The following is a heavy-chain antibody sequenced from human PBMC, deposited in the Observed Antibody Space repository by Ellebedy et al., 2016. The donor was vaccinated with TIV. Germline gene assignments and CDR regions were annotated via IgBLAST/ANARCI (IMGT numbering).Heavy chain of an antibody. CDR3: ARRGVGATYFDS. J-gene: IGHJ4*01. CDR1: GGSIRSSSDY. Sequence: MPGGSLRLSCNVSGGSIRSSSDYWGWIRESPGKGQEWIGSMYYSGTTLYNPSLKSRVTISVDTSKNQFSLQPTSVTAADTTMYYCARRGVGATYFDSWGHGTLFTVSS. CDR2: MYYSGTT. V-gene: IGHV4-39*01. D-gene: IGHD1-26*01.